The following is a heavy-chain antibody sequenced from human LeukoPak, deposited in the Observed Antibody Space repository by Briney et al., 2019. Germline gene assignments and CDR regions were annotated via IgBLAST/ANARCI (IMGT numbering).Heavy chain of an antibody. D-gene: IGHD3-10*01. CDR2: IYPGDSDT. CDR1: GFSFTSYW. J-gene: IGHJ4*02. V-gene: IGHV5-51*01. Sequence: GESLKISCEGSGFSFTSYWIGWVRQMPGKGLEWMGIIYPGDSDTKYSPSFQGQVTISADKSISTAYLQLSSLKASDTAMYYCARRYGSGTYFFDYWGQGTLVTVSS. CDR3: ARRYGSGTYFFDY.